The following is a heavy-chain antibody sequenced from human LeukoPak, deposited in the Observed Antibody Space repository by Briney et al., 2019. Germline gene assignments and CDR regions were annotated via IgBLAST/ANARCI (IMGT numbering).Heavy chain of an antibody. J-gene: IGHJ4*02. CDR2: IKQDGSEK. CDR1: GFTFSSYW. Sequence: PGGSLRLSCVVSGFTFSSYWMSWVRQAPGKGLEWVANIKQDGSEKYYVDSVKGRFTISRDNAKNLLYLQMNSLRAEDTAVYYCARWGPYDILTGRINWGQGTLVTVSS. V-gene: IGHV3-7*03. D-gene: IGHD3-9*01. CDR3: ARWGPYDILTGRIN.